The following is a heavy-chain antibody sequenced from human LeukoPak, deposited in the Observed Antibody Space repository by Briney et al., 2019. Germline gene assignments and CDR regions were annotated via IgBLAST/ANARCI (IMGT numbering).Heavy chain of an antibody. CDR1: GGSISSYY. V-gene: IGHV4-59*08. J-gene: IGHJ4*02. Sequence: SETLSLTCTVSGGSISSYYWSWIRQPPGKGLEWIGYIYYSGSTNYNPSLKSRVTISVDTSKNQFSLKLSSVTAADTAVYYCARYPQEGWYFDYWGQGTLVTVSS. D-gene: IGHD5-24*01. CDR2: IYYSGST. CDR3: ARYPQEGWYFDY.